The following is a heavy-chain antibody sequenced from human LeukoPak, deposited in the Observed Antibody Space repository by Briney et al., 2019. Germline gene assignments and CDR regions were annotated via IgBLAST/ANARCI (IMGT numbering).Heavy chain of an antibody. Sequence: PGGSLRLSCAASGFTFSSYSMNWVRQAPGKGLEWVSYIGSTSSTIYYADSVKGRFTISRDNAKNSLYLQMNSLRAEDTAVYYCTGEHSAPSLNGVFQSWGQGTLVTVSS. D-gene: IGHD2-8*01. J-gene: IGHJ4*02. CDR3: TGEHSAPSLNGVFQS. V-gene: IGHV3-48*01. CDR2: IGSTSSTI. CDR1: GFTFSSYS.